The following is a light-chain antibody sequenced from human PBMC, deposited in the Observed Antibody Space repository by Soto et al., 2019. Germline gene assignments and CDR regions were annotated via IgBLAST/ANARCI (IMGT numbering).Light chain of an antibody. Sequence: QSALTQPASVSGSLGQSITISCTGTSSDVGSYNFVSWYQQHPGKAPKVMIYEVSKWPSGISNRFFGSKSGNTASLTISGLQAEDEADYFCCSYAGRSTWVFGGGTKLTV. CDR3: CSYAGRSTWV. J-gene: IGLJ3*02. CDR1: SSDVGSYNF. CDR2: EVS. V-gene: IGLV2-23*02.